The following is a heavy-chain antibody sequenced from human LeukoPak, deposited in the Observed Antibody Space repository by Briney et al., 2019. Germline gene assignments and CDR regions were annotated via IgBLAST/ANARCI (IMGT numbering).Heavy chain of an antibody. CDR2: IYYSGST. J-gene: IGHJ5*02. CDR3: AREERGAMVRGVIPINWFDP. D-gene: IGHD3-10*01. V-gene: IGHV4-61*01. Sequence: PSETLSLTCTVSSGSISSGSYYWSWIRQPPGKGLEWIGYIYYSGSTNYNPSLKSRVTISVDTSKNQFSLKLSSVTAADTAVYYCAREERGAMVRGVIPINWFDPWGQGTLVTVSS. CDR1: SGSISSGSYY.